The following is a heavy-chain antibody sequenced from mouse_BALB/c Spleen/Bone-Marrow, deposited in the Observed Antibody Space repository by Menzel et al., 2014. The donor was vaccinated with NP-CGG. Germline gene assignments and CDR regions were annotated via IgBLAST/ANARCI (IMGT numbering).Heavy chain of an antibody. CDR1: GYTFTDYN. CDR2: IYPYNGVT. V-gene: IGHV1S29*02. J-gene: IGHJ3*01. D-gene: IGHD2-2*01. Sequence: EVKLQESGPELLKPGASVNISCKASGYTFTDYNMHWVKQSHEKSLGWIGYIYPYNGVTAYNQKFKNKAPLTVDNSSSTAYMEFRSLTSEDSAVYYCARIYYGYEFTYWGQGTLVTVSA. CDR3: ARIYYGYEFTY.